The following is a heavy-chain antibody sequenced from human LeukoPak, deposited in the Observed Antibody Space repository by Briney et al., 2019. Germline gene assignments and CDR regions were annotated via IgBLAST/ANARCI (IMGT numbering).Heavy chain of an antibody. CDR1: GFTFSSYS. CDR2: ISSSSSTI. D-gene: IGHD3-22*01. CDR3: ARDAHYYDSSGYYSDY. J-gene: IGHJ4*02. V-gene: IGHV3-48*04. Sequence: GGSLRLSCAASGFTFSSYSMNWVRQAPGKGLEWVSFISSSSSTIYYADSVKGRFTISRDNAKNSLYLQMNSLRAEDTAVYYCARDAHYYDSSGYYSDYWGQGTLVTVSS.